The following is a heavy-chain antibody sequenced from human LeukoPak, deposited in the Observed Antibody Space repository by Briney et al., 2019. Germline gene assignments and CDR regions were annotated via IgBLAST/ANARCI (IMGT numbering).Heavy chain of an antibody. CDR3: ARPSLDAFDI. CDR2: IIPIFGTA. J-gene: IGHJ3*02. Sequence: GASVKVSCKASGGTFSSYAISWVRQAPGQGLEWLGGIIPIFGTANYAQKFQGRVTITADESTSTAYMELSSLRSEDTAVYYCARPSLDAFDIWGQGTMVTVSS. CDR1: GGTFSSYA. V-gene: IGHV1-69*13.